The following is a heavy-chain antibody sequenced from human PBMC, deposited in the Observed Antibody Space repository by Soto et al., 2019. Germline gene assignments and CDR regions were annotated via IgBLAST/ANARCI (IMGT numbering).Heavy chain of an antibody. J-gene: IGHJ4*02. V-gene: IGHV3-30-3*01. D-gene: IGHD3-22*01. CDR3: AREMRYYYDSSGYLPLSLDY. Sequence: QVQLVESGGGVVQPGRSLRLSCAASGFTFSSYAMHWVRQAPGKGLEWVAVISYDGSNKYYADSVKGRFTISRDNSKXTXYXXMNSLRAEDTAVYYCAREMRYYYDSSGYLPLSLDYWGQGTLVTVSS. CDR1: GFTFSSYA. CDR2: ISYDGSNK.